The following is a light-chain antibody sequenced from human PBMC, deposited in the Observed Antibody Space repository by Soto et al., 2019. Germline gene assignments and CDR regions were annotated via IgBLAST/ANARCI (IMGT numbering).Light chain of an antibody. J-gene: IGKJ4*02. Sequence: DIQMTQAPSSVSASVGDRVSITCRASQGISSWLAWYQQKPGRAPKLLIYTGSSLQSGVPSRFSGTGSGTDFSSNISSLQPEDVATYYCQQDNSFPLTFGGGTKVEIK. CDR3: QQDNSFPLT. V-gene: IGKV1-12*01. CDR1: QGISSW. CDR2: TGS.